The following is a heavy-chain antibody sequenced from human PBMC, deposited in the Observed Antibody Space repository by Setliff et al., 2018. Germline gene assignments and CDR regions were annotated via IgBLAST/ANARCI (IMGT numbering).Heavy chain of an antibody. CDR3: ASCRYQVPYDY. CDR2: IYTSWST. CDR1: GDSISSRTYY. V-gene: IGHV4-61*09. J-gene: IGHJ4*02. Sequence: LSLTCTVSGDSISSRTYYWSWIRQPAGKGLEWIGHIYTSWSTSYNPSLKSRLTISLETSKNQFSLTLSSVTAADTAVYYCASCRYQVPYDYWGQGILVTVSS. D-gene: IGHD2-2*01.